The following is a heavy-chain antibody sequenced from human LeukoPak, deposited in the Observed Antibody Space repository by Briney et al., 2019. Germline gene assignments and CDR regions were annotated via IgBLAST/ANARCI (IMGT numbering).Heavy chain of an antibody. CDR1: GYSISSGYY. D-gene: IGHD3-3*01. Sequence: SETLSLTCTVSGYSISSGYYWGWIRQPPGKGLEWIGSIYHSGSTYYNPSLKSRVTISVDTSKNQFSLKLSSVTAADTAVYYCARGYYDFWSGYYTSPRANWFDPWGQGTLVTVSS. CDR3: ARGYYDFWSGYYTSPRANWFDP. J-gene: IGHJ5*02. CDR2: IYHSGST. V-gene: IGHV4-38-2*02.